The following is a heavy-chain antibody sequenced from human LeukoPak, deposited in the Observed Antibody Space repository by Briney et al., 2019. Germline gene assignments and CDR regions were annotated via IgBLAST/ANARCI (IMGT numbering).Heavy chain of an antibody. D-gene: IGHD3-10*01. CDR3: ARASGAPPNWYFDL. CDR2: IYYSGST. V-gene: IGHV4-59*01. CDR1: GGSISSYY. J-gene: IGHJ2*01. Sequence: SETLSLTCTVSGGSISSYYWSWIRQPPGKGLEWIGYIYYSGSTNYNPSLKSRVTISVDTSKNQFSLKLSSVTAADTAVYYCARASGAPPNWYFDLWGRGTLVTVSS.